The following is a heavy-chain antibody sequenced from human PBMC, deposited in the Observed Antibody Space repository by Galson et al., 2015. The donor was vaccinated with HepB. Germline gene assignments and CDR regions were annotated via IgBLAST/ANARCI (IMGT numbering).Heavy chain of an antibody. CDR1: GFIFKNYG. J-gene: IGHJ5*02. D-gene: IGHD2-2*01. V-gene: IGHV3-30*03. Sequence: SLRLSCAASGFIFKNYGMHWVRQAPGKGLEWVAVIPYDGSTKYYADSVKGRFIISRDNAMNTLYLQMDSLSPEDTAVYYCARDRTEYQLLGGSTCFDHRGGGYLVSVS. CDR3: ARDRTEYQLLGGSTCFDH. CDR2: IPYDGSTK.